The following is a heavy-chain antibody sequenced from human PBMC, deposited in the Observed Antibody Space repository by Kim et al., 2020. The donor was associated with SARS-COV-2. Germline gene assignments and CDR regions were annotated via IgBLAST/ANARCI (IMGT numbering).Heavy chain of an antibody. V-gene: IGHV3-33*01. CDR2: IWYDGSNK. Sequence: GGSLRLSCAASGFTFSSYGMHWVRQAPGKGLEWVAVIWYDGSNKYYADSVKGRFTISRDNSKNTLYLQMNSLRAEDTAVYYCARENGVRIDTAMDYWGQGTLVTVSS. D-gene: IGHD5-18*01. CDR3: ARENGVRIDTAMDY. CDR1: GFTFSSYG. J-gene: IGHJ4*02.